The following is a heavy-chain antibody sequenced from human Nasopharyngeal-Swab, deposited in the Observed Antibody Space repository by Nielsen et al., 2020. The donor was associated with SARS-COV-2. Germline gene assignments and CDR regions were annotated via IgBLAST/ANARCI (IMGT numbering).Heavy chain of an antibody. J-gene: IGHJ4*02. D-gene: IGHD6-13*01. Sequence: SAPTLVRPTLTLSLTCTFSGFSLSTSGMCVSWIRQPPGKALEWLALIDWDDDKYYSTSLKTRLTISKDTSKNQVVLTMTNMDPVDTATYYCARIRGSSSWYDYFDYWGQGTLVTVSS. CDR2: IDWDDDK. V-gene: IGHV2-70*01. CDR3: ARIRGSSSWYDYFDY. CDR1: GFSLSTSGMC.